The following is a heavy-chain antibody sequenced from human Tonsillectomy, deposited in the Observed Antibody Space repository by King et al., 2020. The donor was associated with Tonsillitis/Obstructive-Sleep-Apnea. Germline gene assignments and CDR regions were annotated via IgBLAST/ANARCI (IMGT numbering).Heavy chain of an antibody. V-gene: IGHV3-23*04. D-gene: IGHD5-18*01. CDR3: ASEVVDSGYRYGPPDY. CDR2: VSPSGGSR. Sequence: VQLVESGGGLVQPGGSLRLSCAASGFSFSSDAMSWVRQAPGKGLEWVSGVSPSGGSRYYADSVKGRFTISRDNSKNTLYVQMNSLRADDTAVYYCASEVVDSGYRYGPPDYWGQGTLVTVSS. J-gene: IGHJ4*02. CDR1: GFSFSSDA.